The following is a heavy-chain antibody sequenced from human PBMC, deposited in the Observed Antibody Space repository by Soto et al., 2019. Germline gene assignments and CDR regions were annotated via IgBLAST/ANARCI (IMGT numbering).Heavy chain of an antibody. J-gene: IGHJ5*02. CDR3: ARARLVSSRYPVNWFDP. Sequence: ASLKVSCKASGYTFTGYYMHWVRQAPGQGLEWMGWINPNSGGTNYAQKFQGWVTMTRDTSISTAYMELSRLRSDDTAVYYCARARLVSSRYPVNWFDPWGQGTLVTVSS. CDR2: INPNSGGT. V-gene: IGHV1-2*04. CDR1: GYTFTGYY. D-gene: IGHD6-6*01.